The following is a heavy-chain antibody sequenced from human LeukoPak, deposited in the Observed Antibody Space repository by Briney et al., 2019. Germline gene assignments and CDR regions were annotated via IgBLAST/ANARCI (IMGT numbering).Heavy chain of an antibody. Sequence: SETLSLTCTVSGGSISSSSYYWGWIRQPPGKGLEWIGSIYYTGSTYYNPPLKSPVTISVDTSKNQFSLKLSSVTAADTAVYYCARGLPYYYYMDVWGKGTTVTISS. CDR1: GGSISSSSYY. CDR2: IYYTGST. CDR3: ARGLPYYYYMDV. D-gene: IGHD5-18*01. J-gene: IGHJ6*03. V-gene: IGHV4-39*07.